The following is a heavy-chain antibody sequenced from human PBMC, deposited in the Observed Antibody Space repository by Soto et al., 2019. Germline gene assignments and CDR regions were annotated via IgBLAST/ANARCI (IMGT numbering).Heavy chain of an antibody. D-gene: IGHD1-7*01. V-gene: IGHV4-39*01. Sequence: SETLSLTCTVSGGSISSSTYYWGWIRQPPGKGLEWIGNIYKSGSTYYNPSLKSRVTMXXXTXXXXXSLXLXXVTXTDTAVYFCASGRRGWNYLFDYWGLGTLLSGS. J-gene: IGHJ4*01. CDR2: IYKSGST. CDR1: GGSISSSTYY. CDR3: ASGRRGWNYLFDY.